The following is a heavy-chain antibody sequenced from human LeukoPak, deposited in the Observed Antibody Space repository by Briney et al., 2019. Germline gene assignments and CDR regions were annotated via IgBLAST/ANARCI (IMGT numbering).Heavy chain of an antibody. J-gene: IGHJ4*02. CDR3: ARGKVRGVIIAPFDY. V-gene: IGHV4-34*01. CDR2: INHSGST. Sequence: SETLSLTCAVYGGSFSGYYWSWIRQPPGKGLEWIGEINHSGSTNYNPSLKSRVTISVDTSKNQFSLKLSSVAAADTAVYYCARGKVRGVIIAPFDYWGQGTLVTVSS. CDR1: GGSFSGYY. D-gene: IGHD3-10*01.